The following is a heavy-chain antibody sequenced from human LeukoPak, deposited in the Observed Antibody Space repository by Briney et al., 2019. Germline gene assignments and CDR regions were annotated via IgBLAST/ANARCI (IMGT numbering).Heavy chain of an antibody. D-gene: IGHD6-6*01. Sequence: ASVKVSCKASGYTFRSYGITWVRQAPGQGLEWMGWISGQNGNTNYAQKVQGRVTVTTDTVTSTVYMELRSLRSDDTAVYYCARTYSSSTPDAFDFWGQGTLVTVSS. CDR3: ARTYSSSTPDAFDF. CDR2: ISGQNGNT. J-gene: IGHJ3*01. CDR1: GYTFRSYG. V-gene: IGHV1-18*01.